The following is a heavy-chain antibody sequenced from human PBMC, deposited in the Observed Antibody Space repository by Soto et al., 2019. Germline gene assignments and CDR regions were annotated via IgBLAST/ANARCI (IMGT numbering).Heavy chain of an antibody. V-gene: IGHV4-59*01. Sequence: SETLSLTCTVAGGSSSSYYWSWILQPPGKGLEWIGYIYYSGSTNYNPSLKSRVTISVDTSKNQFSLKLSSVTAADTAVYYCARDHGLLGAFDIWGQGTMVTVSS. CDR2: IYYSGST. J-gene: IGHJ3*02. CDR3: ARDHGLLGAFDI. CDR1: GGSSSSYY. D-gene: IGHD2-15*01.